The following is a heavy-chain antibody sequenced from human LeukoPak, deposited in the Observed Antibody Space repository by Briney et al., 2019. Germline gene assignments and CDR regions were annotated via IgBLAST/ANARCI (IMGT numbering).Heavy chain of an antibody. CDR3: AKEGGYDYVWGSYRPRYFDY. Sequence: PGRSLRLSCAASGFTFDDYAMPWVRQALGKGLEWVSGISWNSGSIGYADSVKGRFTISRDNAKNSLYLQMNSLRAEDTALYYCAKEGGYDYVWGSYRPRYFDYWGQGTLVTVSS. CDR1: GFTFDDYA. D-gene: IGHD3-16*02. J-gene: IGHJ4*02. CDR2: ISWNSGSI. V-gene: IGHV3-9*01.